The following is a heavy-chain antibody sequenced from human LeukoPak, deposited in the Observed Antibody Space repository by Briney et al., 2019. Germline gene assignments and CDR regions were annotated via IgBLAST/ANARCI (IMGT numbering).Heavy chain of an antibody. Sequence: GGSLRLSCAASGFTFSSYWMSWVRQAPGKGLEWVANIKQDGSEKYYVDSVKGRFTISRDNAKNSLYLQMNSLRAEDTAVYYCARDKSRDSSGHCYAPTPPSDYWGKGTLVTVSS. D-gene: IGHD3-22*01. J-gene: IGHJ4*02. CDR3: ARDKSRDSSGHCYAPTPPSDY. CDR1: GFTFSSYW. V-gene: IGHV3-7*01. CDR2: IKQDGSEK.